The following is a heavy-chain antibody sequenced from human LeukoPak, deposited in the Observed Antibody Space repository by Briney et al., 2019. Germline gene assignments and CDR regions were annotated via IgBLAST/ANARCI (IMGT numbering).Heavy chain of an antibody. CDR1: AFTFSTYE. Sequence: PGGSLRLSCAASAFTFSTYEMNWVRQAPGKGLEWVSYISSRGSTIYYADSVKGRFTISRDNAKNSLYLQMNSLRAEDTAIYYYARGRDGELDYWGQGTLVTVSS. CDR3: ARGRDGELDY. V-gene: IGHV3-48*03. J-gene: IGHJ4*02. D-gene: IGHD1-7*01. CDR2: ISSRGSTI.